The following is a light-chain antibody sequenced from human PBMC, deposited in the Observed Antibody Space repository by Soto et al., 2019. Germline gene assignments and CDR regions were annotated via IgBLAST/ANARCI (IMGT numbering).Light chain of an antibody. CDR3: QQRYSTPQT. Sequence: DIQLTQSPSSLSASVGDIVTITCLASQSISSYLNWYQQKPGKDPKLLIYAASSLQSGVPSRFSGSGSGTDFNLTISSLQTEDFATYDCQQRYSTPQTFGQGTKVDIK. CDR2: AAS. J-gene: IGKJ1*01. CDR1: QSISSY. V-gene: IGKV1-39*01.